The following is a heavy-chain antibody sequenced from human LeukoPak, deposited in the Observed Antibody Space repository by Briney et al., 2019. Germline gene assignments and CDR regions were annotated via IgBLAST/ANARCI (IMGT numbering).Heavy chain of an antibody. V-gene: IGHV3-23*01. J-gene: IGHJ6*02. CDR2: ISGSGGST. D-gene: IGHD5-12*01. CDR3: AKDREARGYSGLSQGGMDV. Sequence: GGSLRLSCAASGFTFSSYAMSWVRQAPGKGLEWVSAISGSGGSTYYADSVKGRFTISRDNSKNTLYLQMNSLRAEDTAVYYCAKDREARGYSGLSQGGMDVWGQGTTVTVSS. CDR1: GFTFSSYA.